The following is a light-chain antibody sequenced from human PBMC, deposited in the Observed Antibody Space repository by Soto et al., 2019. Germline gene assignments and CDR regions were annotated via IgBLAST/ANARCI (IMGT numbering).Light chain of an antibody. Sequence: EMVLTQSPGTWSSSPLEIATLSFRASQSVSSYLAWYQQKPGQAPRLLIYGASSRATGIPDRFSGSGSGTDFTLTISRLEPEDFAVYYCQQYGSPTWTFGQGTKVDIK. CDR1: QSVSSY. CDR2: GAS. J-gene: IGKJ1*01. CDR3: QQYGSPTWT. V-gene: IGKV3-20*01.